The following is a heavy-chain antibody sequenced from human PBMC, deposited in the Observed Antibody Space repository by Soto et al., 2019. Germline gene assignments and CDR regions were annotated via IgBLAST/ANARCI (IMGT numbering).Heavy chain of an antibody. CDR2: ISSSSSTI. Sequence: GGSLRLSCAASGFTFSSYSMNWVRQAPGKGLEWVSYISSSSSTIYYADSVKGRFTISRDNAKNSLYLQMNSLRAEDAAVYYCAREEFGSGSYYNFDYWGQGTLVTVSS. J-gene: IGHJ4*02. V-gene: IGHV3-48*04. CDR1: GFTFSSYS. D-gene: IGHD3-10*01. CDR3: AREEFGSGSYYNFDY.